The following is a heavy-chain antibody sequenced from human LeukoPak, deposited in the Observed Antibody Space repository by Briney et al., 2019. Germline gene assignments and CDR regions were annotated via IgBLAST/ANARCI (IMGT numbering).Heavy chain of an antibody. D-gene: IGHD1-26*01. CDR1: GFTFSSYG. V-gene: IGHV3-30*18. CDR3: AKDRQVGATTTGDY. J-gene: IGHJ4*02. CDR2: ISYDGSNK. Sequence: PGRSLRLSSAASGFTFSSYGMHWVRQAPGKGLEWVAVISYDGSNKYYADSVKGRFTISRDNSKNTLYLQMNSLRAEDTAVYYCAKDRQVGATTTGDYWGQGTLVTVSS.